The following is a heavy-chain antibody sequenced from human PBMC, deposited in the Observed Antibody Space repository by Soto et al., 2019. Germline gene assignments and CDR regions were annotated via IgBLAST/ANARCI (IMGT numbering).Heavy chain of an antibody. CDR2: INPSGGST. CDR1: GYTFSSYY. CDR3: ARASVSGRRFDY. D-gene: IGHD6-19*01. V-gene: IGHV1-46*03. Sequence: QVQLMQSGAEVKKPGASVKVTCKASGYTFSSYYMHWVRQAPGQGLEWMGVINPSGGSTTYPQKFQGRVTMTRDTYTSTVYMELSSLTSEDTAVYYCARASVSGRRFDYWGEGTLVIVSS. J-gene: IGHJ4*02.